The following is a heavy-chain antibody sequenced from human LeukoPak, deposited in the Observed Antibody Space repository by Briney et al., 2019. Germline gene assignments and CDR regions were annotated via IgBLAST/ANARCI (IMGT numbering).Heavy chain of an antibody. J-gene: IGHJ4*02. CDR2: INRSGGIT. CDR1: GYTFTNYN. Sequence: GASVKVSCMASGYTFTNYNMHWVRQAPGQGLEWMGIINRSGGITTYAQKFQGRVTMTRDTSTSAVYMELSSLKPGDSAVYFCARSACSGGSCYSLFDYWGQGTLVTVSS. V-gene: IGHV1-46*01. D-gene: IGHD2-15*01. CDR3: ARSACSGGSCYSLFDY.